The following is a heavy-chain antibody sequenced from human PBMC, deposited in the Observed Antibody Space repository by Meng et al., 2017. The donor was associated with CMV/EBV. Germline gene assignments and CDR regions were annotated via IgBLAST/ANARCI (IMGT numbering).Heavy chain of an antibody. Sequence: QGQLVPSGAEVKKPGASVQVSCQASGYTFTSYYMHWVRQAPGQGLEWMGIINPSGGSTSYAQKFQGRVTMARDTSTSTVYMELSSLRSEDTAVYYCALAEYSSSLFDYWGQGTLVTVSS. CDR1: GYTFTSYY. D-gene: IGHD6-13*01. CDR2: INPSGGST. CDR3: ALAEYSSSLFDY. V-gene: IGHV1-46*01. J-gene: IGHJ4*02.